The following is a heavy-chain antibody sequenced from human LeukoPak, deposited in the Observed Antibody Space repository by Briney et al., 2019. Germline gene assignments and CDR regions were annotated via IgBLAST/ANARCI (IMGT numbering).Heavy chain of an antibody. CDR3: TRDLMDYDVSTGLHHYYMDV. Sequence: ASVKVSCKASGYTFTGYSIHWVRQAPGQGLEWMGWINPNNGGTYYAPKFQGRVTMTRDTSISTAYMELSRLRSDDAAVYFCTRDLMDYDVSTGLHHYYMDVWGQGTTVTVSS. D-gene: IGHD3-9*01. CDR1: GYTFTGYS. CDR2: INPNNGGT. V-gene: IGHV1-2*02. J-gene: IGHJ6*02.